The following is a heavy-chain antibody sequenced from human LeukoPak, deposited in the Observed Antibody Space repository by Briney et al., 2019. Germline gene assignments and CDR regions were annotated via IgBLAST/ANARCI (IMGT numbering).Heavy chain of an antibody. CDR3: ARVARYSSSWYWFDP. CDR2: MNPNSGNT. V-gene: IGHV1-8*01. Sequence: ASVNVSCTASGYTFTIYDINWVRQAPGQGREWMGWMNPNSGNTGYAQKFQGRVTMTRNTSISTAYMELSSLRSEDTAVYYCARVARYSSSWYWFDPWGQGTLVTVSS. D-gene: IGHD6-13*01. CDR1: GYTFTIYD. J-gene: IGHJ5*02.